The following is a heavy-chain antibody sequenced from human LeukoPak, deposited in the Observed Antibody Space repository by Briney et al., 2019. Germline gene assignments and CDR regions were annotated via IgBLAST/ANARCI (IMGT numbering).Heavy chain of an antibody. Sequence: ASVKVSCKASGYTFPSYYINWVRQAPGQGLEWMGIINPSGGSTSYAQKFQGRVTMTRDTSTSTVYMDLSSLRSEDTAVYYCARAPETSGWYDYWGQGTLVTVSS. J-gene: IGHJ4*02. CDR1: GYTFPSYY. CDR2: INPSGGST. D-gene: IGHD6-19*01. V-gene: IGHV1-46*01. CDR3: ARAPETSGWYDY.